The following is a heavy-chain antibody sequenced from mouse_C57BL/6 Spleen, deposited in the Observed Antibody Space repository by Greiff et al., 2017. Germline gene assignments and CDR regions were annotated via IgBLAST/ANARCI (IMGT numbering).Heavy chain of an antibody. CDR3: ARRDYGSSYWWYFDV. J-gene: IGHJ1*03. CDR2: IDPSDSYT. V-gene: IGHV1-50*01. Sequence: VQLQQPGTELVKPGASVTLSCKASGYTFTSYWMQWVKQRPGQGLEWIGEIDPSDSYTNSNQKFKGKATLTVDTSSSTAYMQLSSLTSEDSAVYYCARRDYGSSYWWYFDVWGTGTTVTVSS. CDR1: GYTFTSYW. D-gene: IGHD1-1*01.